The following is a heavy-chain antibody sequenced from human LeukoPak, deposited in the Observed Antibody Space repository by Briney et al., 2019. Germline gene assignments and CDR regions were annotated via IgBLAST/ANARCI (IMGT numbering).Heavy chain of an antibody. V-gene: IGHV3-30*04. Sequence: GRSLRLSCAASGFTFSSYAMQWVRQAPGKGLEWVAVISHDGTNKYYADSGKGRFTISRDNSKSTLYLQMNSLRAEDTAVYYCARVGELLLWFGGEDYWGEGTLVTVSS. CDR2: ISHDGTNK. D-gene: IGHD3-10*01. J-gene: IGHJ4*02. CDR1: GFTFSSYA. CDR3: ARVGELLLWFGGEDY.